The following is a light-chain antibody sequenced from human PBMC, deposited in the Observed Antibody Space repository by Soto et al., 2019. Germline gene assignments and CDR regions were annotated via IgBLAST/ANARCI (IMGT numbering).Light chain of an antibody. V-gene: IGKV3-15*01. J-gene: IGKJ4*01. CDR3: QQFSSYPLT. CDR1: QSVSSN. Sequence: ILMKQSPATLSVSARERATLSCRARQSVSSNLAWYQQKPGLAPRLLIYGASTRATGIPARFSGSGSGTDFTLTISRLEPEDFAVYYCQQFSSYPLTFGGGTKVDI. CDR2: GAS.